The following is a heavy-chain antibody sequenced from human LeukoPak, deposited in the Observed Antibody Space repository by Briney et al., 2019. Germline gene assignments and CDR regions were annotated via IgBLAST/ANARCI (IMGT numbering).Heavy chain of an antibody. D-gene: IGHD5-24*01. CDR1: GGSISSYY. CDR2: IYYSGST. CDR3: ARGKPRWLPDC. Sequence: SETLSLTCTVSGGSISSYYWSWIRQPPGKGLEWIGYIYYSGSTNYNPSLKSRVTISVDTSKNLFSLKLSSVTAADTAVYYCARGKPRWLPDCRGQGTLVTVSS. V-gene: IGHV4-59*01. J-gene: IGHJ4*02.